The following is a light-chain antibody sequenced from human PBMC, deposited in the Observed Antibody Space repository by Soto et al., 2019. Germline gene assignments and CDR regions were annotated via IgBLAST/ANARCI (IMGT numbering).Light chain of an antibody. CDR1: ENIRGL. CDR3: QQRHNWPIT. V-gene: IGKV3-11*01. J-gene: IGKJ5*01. Sequence: DIVLTQSPASLSLSPGERATLSCKATENIRGLLTWYQQRPGQAPRLLIYDTSNRDTGIPARFSGSGSGTDFTLTISGLEPDDLGVYYCQQRHNWPITFGQGTRLEIK. CDR2: DTS.